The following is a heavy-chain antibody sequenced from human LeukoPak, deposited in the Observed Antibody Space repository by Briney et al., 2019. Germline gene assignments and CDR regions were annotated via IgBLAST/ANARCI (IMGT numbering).Heavy chain of an antibody. Sequence: ASVKVSCKASGYTFTAYYMHWVRQAPGQGLEWMGIINPNGGSTNYAQKFQGRVTMTRDTSTTTVYMEVSSLRSEDTAVYYCARDGDYYGSGNFDYWGQGTLVTVSS. CDR1: GYTFTAYY. V-gene: IGHV1-46*01. D-gene: IGHD3-10*01. CDR3: ARDGDYYGSGNFDY. CDR2: INPNGGST. J-gene: IGHJ4*02.